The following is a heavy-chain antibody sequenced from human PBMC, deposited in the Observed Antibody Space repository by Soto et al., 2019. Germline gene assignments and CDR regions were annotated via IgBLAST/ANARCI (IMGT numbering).Heavy chain of an antibody. CDR1: GGSISSYY. D-gene: IGHD2-2*01. Sequence: SETLSLTCTVSGGSISSYYWSWIRQPPGKGLEWIGYIYYSGSTNYNPSLKSRVTISVDTSKNQFSLKLSSVTAADTAVYCCARERPYCSSTSCSNSFDYWGQGTLVTVSS. V-gene: IGHV4-59*01. CDR2: IYYSGST. CDR3: ARERPYCSSTSCSNSFDY. J-gene: IGHJ4*02.